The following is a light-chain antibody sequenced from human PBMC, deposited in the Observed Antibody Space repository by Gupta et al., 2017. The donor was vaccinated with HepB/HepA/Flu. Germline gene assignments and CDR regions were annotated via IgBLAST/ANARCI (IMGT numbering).Light chain of an antibody. Sequence: SYDLTQPPSVSVSPGQTASITCSGDALPKQYAYWYQQKPGQAPVLVIYTDSERPSGIPERFSGSSSGTTVSLTISGIQAEDEADYYCQSTDNSGTWVFGGGTKLTVL. CDR1: ALPKQY. CDR3: QSTDNSGTWV. CDR2: TDS. J-gene: IGLJ3*02. V-gene: IGLV3-25*03.